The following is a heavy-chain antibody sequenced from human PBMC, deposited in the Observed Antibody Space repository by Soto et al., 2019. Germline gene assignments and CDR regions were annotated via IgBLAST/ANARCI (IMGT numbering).Heavy chain of an antibody. J-gene: IGHJ6*02. CDR2: SDPSGSYT. CDR1: GYSFTSYW. D-gene: IGHD2-2*01. V-gene: IGHV5-10-1*01. CDR3: ARQDIVVVAAAMGKYGMDV. Sequence: GESLKISCKGSGYSFTSYWITWVRQMPGKGLEWMGRSDPSGSYTNYSPSFEGHVTISADKSIRPAYLQWSSLKASDTAMYYCARQDIVVVAAAMGKYGMDVWGQGTTVTVSS.